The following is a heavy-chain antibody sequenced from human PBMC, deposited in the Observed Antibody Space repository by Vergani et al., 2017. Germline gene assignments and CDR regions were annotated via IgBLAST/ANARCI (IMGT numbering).Heavy chain of an antibody. D-gene: IGHD6-13*01. CDR1: GFTFSSYE. J-gene: IGHJ6*02. V-gene: IGHV3-48*03. CDR3: ARGAGSSWYYYYGMDV. CDR2: ISSSGSTI. Sequence: EVQLVESGGGLVQPGGSLRLSYAASGFTFSSYEMNWVRQAPGKGLEWVSYISSSGSTIYYADSVKGRFTISRDNAKNSLYLQMNSLRAEDTAVYYCARGAGSSWYYYYGMDVWGQGTTVTVSS.